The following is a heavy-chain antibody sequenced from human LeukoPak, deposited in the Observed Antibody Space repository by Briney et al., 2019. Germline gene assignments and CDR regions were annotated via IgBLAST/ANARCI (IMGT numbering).Heavy chain of an antibody. Sequence: PGGSLRLSCAASGFTFSSYAMHWVRQAPGKGPEWVAVISYDGSNKYYADSVKGRFTISRDNSKNTLYLQMNSLRAEDTAVYYCARLDYYDSSNFDYWGQGTLVTVSS. J-gene: IGHJ4*02. D-gene: IGHD3-22*01. CDR3: ARLDYYDSSNFDY. CDR1: GFTFSSYA. CDR2: ISYDGSNK. V-gene: IGHV3-30-3*01.